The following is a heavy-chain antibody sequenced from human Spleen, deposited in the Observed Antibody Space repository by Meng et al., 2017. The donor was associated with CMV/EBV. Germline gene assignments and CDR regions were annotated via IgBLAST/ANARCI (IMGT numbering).Heavy chain of an antibody. CDR3: ARSTYCNTFSCPLLRADHYIGLDV. V-gene: IGHV4-34*01. CDR1: GGSFSAYY. CDR2: IDHRGST. D-gene: IGHD2/OR15-2a*01. Sequence: QTLSLTCAVYGGSFSAYYWNWVRQPPGKGLEWIGEIDHRGSTNYNPSLKSRVTISVDTSKNQFSLRVTSVTAADTAMYYCARSTYCNTFSCPLLRADHYIGLDVWGPGTTVTVSS. J-gene: IGHJ6*02.